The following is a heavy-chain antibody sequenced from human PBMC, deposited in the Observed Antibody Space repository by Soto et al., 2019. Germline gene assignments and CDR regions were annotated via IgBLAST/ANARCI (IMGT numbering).Heavy chain of an antibody. V-gene: IGHV4-59*01. CDR2: IYYTGTT. CDR1: GGSISSYY. D-gene: IGHD6-19*01. CDR3: ARDRSDDGWYYFDY. J-gene: IGHJ4*02. Sequence: PSETLSLTCSVSGGSISSYYWSWLRQPPGKALEWIGQIYYTGTTNYNPSLKSRVTISVDTSRNQFSLKLTSVTAADTAIYYCARDRSDDGWYYFDYWGQGTRVTVSS.